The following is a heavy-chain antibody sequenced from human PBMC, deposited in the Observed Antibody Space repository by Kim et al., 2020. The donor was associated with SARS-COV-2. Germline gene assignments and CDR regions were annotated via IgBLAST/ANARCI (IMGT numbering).Heavy chain of an antibody. Sequence: VVSMKGRFTIARDNVHNSLYLHITSLGAEDTAVYYCARAVAGRIDAFDIWGQGTVVTVSS. J-gene: IGHJ3*02. CDR3: ARAVAGRIDAFDI. V-gene: IGHV3-7*04. D-gene: IGHD6-19*01.